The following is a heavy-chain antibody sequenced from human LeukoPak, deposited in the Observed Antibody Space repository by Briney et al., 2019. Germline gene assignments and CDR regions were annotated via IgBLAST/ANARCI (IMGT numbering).Heavy chain of an antibody. J-gene: IGHJ4*02. CDR1: GGSIRSYY. CDR3: ARTSIAAAGTIDD. D-gene: IGHD6-13*01. Sequence: SETLSLTSTVSGGSIRSYYWSWIRQPPGKGLEWIGYIYYSGNTNYNPSLKSRVTISVDTSKNQFSLRLSSVAAADTAVYYCARTSIAAAGTIDDWGQGTLVTVSS. V-gene: IGHV4-59*08. CDR2: IYYSGNT.